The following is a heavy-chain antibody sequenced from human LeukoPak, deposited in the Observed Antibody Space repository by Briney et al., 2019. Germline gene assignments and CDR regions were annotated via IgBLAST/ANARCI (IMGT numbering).Heavy chain of an antibody. J-gene: IGHJ4*02. CDR1: GGSFNNYY. CDR3: AREARGLFY. CDR2: INHSGST. Sequence: PSETLSLTCAVYGGSFNNYYWNWIRQPPGKGLEWIGEINHSGSTNYNPSLKSRVTMSVDTSKNQFSLKLTSVTAAGTAMYYCAREARGLFYWGQGTPVTVSS. V-gene: IGHV4-34*01. D-gene: IGHD3/OR15-3a*01.